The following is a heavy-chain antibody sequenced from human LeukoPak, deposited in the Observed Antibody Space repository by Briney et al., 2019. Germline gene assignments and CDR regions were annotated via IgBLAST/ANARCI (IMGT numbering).Heavy chain of an antibody. CDR3: ARVYSYGHQGFDY. V-gene: IGHV4-59*01. D-gene: IGHD5-18*01. J-gene: IGHJ4*02. Sequence: SETLSLTCTVSGGSISSYYWSWTRQPPGKGLEWIGYIYYSGSTNYNPSLKSRVTISVDTSKNQFSLKLSSVTAADTAVYYCARVYSYGHQGFDYWGQGTLVTVSS. CDR2: IYYSGST. CDR1: GGSISSYY.